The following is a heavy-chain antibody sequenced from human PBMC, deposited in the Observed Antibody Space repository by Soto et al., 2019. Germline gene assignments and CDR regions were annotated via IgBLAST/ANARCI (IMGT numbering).Heavy chain of an antibody. Sequence: PGGSLRLSCAASGFTFGGYWVSWVRQAPGKGLEWVANIKQDGSEKYYVDSVKGRFTISRDNAKNSLYLQMNSLRAEDTAVYYCASPTYYYDSSGYYSEYFQHWGQGTLVTVSS. CDR1: GFTFGGYW. CDR3: ASPTYYYDSSGYYSEYFQH. D-gene: IGHD3-22*01. V-gene: IGHV3-7*05. CDR2: IKQDGSEK. J-gene: IGHJ1*01.